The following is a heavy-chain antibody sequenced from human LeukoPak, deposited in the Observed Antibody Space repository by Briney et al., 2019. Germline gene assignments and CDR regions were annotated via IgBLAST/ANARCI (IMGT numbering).Heavy chain of an antibody. CDR2: INTNTGNP. Sequence: ASVKVSCKASGYTFTGYYMHWVRQAPGQGLEWMGWINTNTGNPTYAQGFTGRFVFSLDTSVSTAYLQISSLKAEDTAVYYCARDSRSSGWYYHYYYYMDVWGKGTTVTVSS. CDR3: ARDSRSSGWYYHYYYYMDV. J-gene: IGHJ6*03. CDR1: GYTFTGYY. V-gene: IGHV7-4-1*02. D-gene: IGHD6-19*01.